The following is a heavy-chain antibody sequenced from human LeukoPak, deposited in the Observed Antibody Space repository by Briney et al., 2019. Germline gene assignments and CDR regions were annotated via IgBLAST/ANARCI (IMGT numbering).Heavy chain of an antibody. CDR2: INPNSGGT. J-gene: IGHJ6*03. D-gene: IGHD1-26*01. CDR1: GYTFTGYY. CDR3: ARDRRGSYLGYYYYFMDV. Sequence: AASVKVSCKASGYTFTGYYMHWVRQAPGQGLEWMGWINPNSGGTNYAQKFQGRVTMTRDTSISTAYMELSRLRSDDTAVYYCARDRRGSYLGYYYYFMDVWGKGTTVTVSS. V-gene: IGHV1-2*02.